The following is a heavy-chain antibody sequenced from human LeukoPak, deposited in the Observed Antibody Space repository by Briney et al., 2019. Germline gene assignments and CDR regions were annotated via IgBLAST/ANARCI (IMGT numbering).Heavy chain of an antibody. CDR1: GGSITSGRYF. CDR3: ARGLSNAWEVQAY. CDR2: MQTNGNT. J-gene: IGHJ4*02. Sequence: SETLSLTCTVSGGSITSGRYFWTWIRQPAGKGLEWLGRMQTNGNTNYNPSLKSRVAISIDTSKNQFSLQLSSVTAADTAVYYCARGLSNAWEVQAYWGQGTLVTVSS. V-gene: IGHV4-61*02. D-gene: IGHD1-26*01.